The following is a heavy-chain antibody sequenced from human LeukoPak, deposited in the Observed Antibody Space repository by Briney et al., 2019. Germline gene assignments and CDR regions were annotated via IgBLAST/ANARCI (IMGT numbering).Heavy chain of an antibody. CDR3: ASQRGVYDILTGLNFDY. V-gene: IGHV3-23*01. Sequence: PGGSLRLSCAASGFTFSSYAMSWVRQAPGKGLEWVSAIGGSGGSTYYADSVKGRFTISRDNSKNTLYLQMNSLRAEDTAVYYCASQRGVYDILTGLNFDYWGQGTLVTVSS. CDR2: IGGSGGST. D-gene: IGHD3-9*01. CDR1: GFTFSSYA. J-gene: IGHJ4*02.